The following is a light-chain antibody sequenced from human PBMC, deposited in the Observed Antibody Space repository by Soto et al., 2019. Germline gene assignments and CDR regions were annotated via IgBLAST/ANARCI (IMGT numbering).Light chain of an antibody. J-gene: IGKJ4*01. CDR1: QSVDSS. Sequence: DIVLTQSPATLSLSPGERATLSCRASQSVDSSLAWFQQKPGQARRLLIYDASNRATGIPARFSGSGSGTDFTLTISSLEPEDFAVYYCQQRGSWPQLTFGGGTKVEI. V-gene: IGKV3-11*01. CDR3: QQRGSWPQLT. CDR2: DAS.